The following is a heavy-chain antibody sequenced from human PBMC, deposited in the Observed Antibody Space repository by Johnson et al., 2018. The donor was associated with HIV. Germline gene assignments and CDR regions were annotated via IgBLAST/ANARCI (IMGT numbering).Heavy chain of an antibody. CDR3: AKDMQLERWFGESANAFDI. Sequence: QVQLVESGGGVVQPGGSLRLSCAASGFTFSSYGMHWVRQAPGKGLEWVAVISYDGSNNYYADSVKGRFTISRENSKNTLYLQMNSLRAEDTALYYCAKDMQLERWFGESANAFDIWGQGTMVTVSS. CDR1: GFTFSSYG. CDR2: ISYDGSNN. D-gene: IGHD3-10*01. V-gene: IGHV3-30*19. J-gene: IGHJ3*02.